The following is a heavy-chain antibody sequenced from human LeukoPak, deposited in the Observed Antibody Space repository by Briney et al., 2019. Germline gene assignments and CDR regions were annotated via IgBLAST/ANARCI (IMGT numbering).Heavy chain of an antibody. D-gene: IGHD1-26*01. J-gene: IGHJ6*04. CDR3: TRVGVDLMDV. CDR1: GFTFSGSA. V-gene: IGHV3-73*01. Sequence: PGGSLKLSCAASGFTFSGSAMHWVRQAPGKGLEWVGRIRSKANNYATVYAASVKGRFTISRDDSKNTAYLQMNSLKTEDTAVYYCTRVGVDLMDVWGKGTTVTISS. CDR2: IRSKANNYAT.